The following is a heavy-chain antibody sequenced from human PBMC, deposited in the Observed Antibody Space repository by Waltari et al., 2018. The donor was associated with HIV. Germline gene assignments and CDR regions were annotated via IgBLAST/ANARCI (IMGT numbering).Heavy chain of an antibody. CDR2: ISCNSGSI. J-gene: IGHJ1*01. CDR3: AKAYSIVTVYFQH. Sequence: EVQLVESGGGLVQPGRSLRLSCAASGFTFDDYAMHWVRQAPGNGLEWVSGISCNSGSIGYADSVKGRFTISRDNAKNSLYLQMNSLRAEDTALYYCAKAYSIVTVYFQHWGQGTLVTVSS. CDR1: GFTFDDYA. V-gene: IGHV3-9*01. D-gene: IGHD3-22*01.